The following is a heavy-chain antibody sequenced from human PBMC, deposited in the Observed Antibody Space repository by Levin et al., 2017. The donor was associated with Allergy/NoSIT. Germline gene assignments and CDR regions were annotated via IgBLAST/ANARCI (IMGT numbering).Heavy chain of an antibody. D-gene: IGHD1-26*01. CDR3: ARDFTKWYMGMGAYNWCDP. CDR2: INSDGSST. Sequence: GGSLRLSCAASGFTFSSYWMHWVRQAPGKGLVWVSRINSDGSSTSYADSVKGRFTISRDNAKNTLYLQMTSLRAEDTAVYYCARDFTKWYMGMGAYNWCDPWGQGTLVTVSS. V-gene: IGHV3-74*01. CDR1: GFTFSSYW. J-gene: IGHJ5*02.